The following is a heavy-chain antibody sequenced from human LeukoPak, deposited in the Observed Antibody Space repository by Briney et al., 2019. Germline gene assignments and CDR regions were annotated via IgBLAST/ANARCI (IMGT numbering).Heavy chain of an antibody. CDR2: INHSGGT. CDR3: ARVQDFDTSAYYLGY. V-gene: IGHV4-34*01. CDR1: GGSFSDYY. D-gene: IGHD3-22*01. Sequence: SSETLSLTCAVYGGSFSDYYWSWIRQPPGKGLEWIGEINHSGGTNYNPSLKSRVTISVDTSKNQFSLKLSSVTAADTAVYYCARVQDFDTSAYYLGYWGQGNLVTVSS. J-gene: IGHJ4*02.